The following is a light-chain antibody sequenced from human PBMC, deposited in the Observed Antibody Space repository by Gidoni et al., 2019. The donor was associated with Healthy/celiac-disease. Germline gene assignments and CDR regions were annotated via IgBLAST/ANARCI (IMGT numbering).Light chain of an antibody. Sequence: SYELTPPPSVSVSPGQTASITRSGDNLGDKYACWYQQKPGQPPVLVIYQDSKRPSGIPERFSGSNSGNTATLTISGTQAMDEADYYCQAWDSSTDVVFGGGTKLTVL. CDR3: QAWDSSTDVV. CDR2: QDS. CDR1: NLGDKY. J-gene: IGLJ2*01. V-gene: IGLV3-1*01.